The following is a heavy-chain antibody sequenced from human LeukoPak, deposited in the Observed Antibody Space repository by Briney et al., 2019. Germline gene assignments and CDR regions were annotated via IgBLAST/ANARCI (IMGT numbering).Heavy chain of an antibody. Sequence: GASVKVSXKASGYTFTGYYMHWVRQAPGQGLEWMGRINPNSGGTNYAQKLQGRDTMTRDTSISTAYMELSRLRSDDTAVYYCARGLHYDRDYWGQGTLVTVSS. CDR3: ARGLHYDRDY. CDR2: INPNSGGT. V-gene: IGHV1-2*06. CDR1: GYTFTGYY. D-gene: IGHD3-22*01. J-gene: IGHJ4*02.